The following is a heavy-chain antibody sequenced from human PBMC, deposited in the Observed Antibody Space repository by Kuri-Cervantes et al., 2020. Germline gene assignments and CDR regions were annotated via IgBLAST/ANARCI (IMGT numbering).Heavy chain of an antibody. Sequence: GESLKISCAASGFTFSSYGMHWVRQAPGKGLEWVAVIWYDGSNKYYADSVKDRFTISRDNSKNTLYLQMNSLRAEDTAVYYCARALTIFLSPIHSGGADYWGQGTRVTGAS. CDR3: ARALTIFLSPIHSGGADY. V-gene: IGHV3-33*01. D-gene: IGHD3-3*01. CDR1: GFTFSSYG. CDR2: IWYDGSNK. J-gene: IGHJ4*02.